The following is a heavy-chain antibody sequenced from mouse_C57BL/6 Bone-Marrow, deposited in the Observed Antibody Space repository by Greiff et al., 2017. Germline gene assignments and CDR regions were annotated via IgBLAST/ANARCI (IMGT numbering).Heavy chain of an antibody. CDR1: GFTFSDYG. D-gene: IGHD4-1*01. J-gene: IGHJ3*01. Sequence: EVQRVESGGGLVKPGGSLKLSCAASGFTFSDYGMHWVRQAPEKGLEWVAYISSGSSTIYYADTVKGRFTISRDNAKNTLFLQMTSLRSEDTAMYYCARGGDWDGFAYWGQGTLVTVSA. CDR2: ISSGSSTI. V-gene: IGHV5-17*01. CDR3: ARGGDWDGFAY.